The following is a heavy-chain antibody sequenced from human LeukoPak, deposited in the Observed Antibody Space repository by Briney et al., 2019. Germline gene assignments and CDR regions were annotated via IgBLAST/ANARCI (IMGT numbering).Heavy chain of an antibody. V-gene: IGHV1-18*01. CDR2: ISAYNGNT. CDR3: ARDYSGSFVGWFDP. CDR1: GYTFTSYG. D-gene: IGHD1-26*01. J-gene: IGHJ5*02. Sequence: ASVKVSCKASGYTFTSYGISWVRQAPGQGLEWMGWISAYNGNTNYAQKLQGRVTMTSDTSTSTAYMELRSLRSDDTAVYYCARDYSGSFVGWFDPWGQGTLVTVSS.